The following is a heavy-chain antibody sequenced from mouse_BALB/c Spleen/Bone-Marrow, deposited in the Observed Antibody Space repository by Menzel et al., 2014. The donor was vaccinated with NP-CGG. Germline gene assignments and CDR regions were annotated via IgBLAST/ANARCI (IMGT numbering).Heavy chain of an antibody. CDR3: ARSGKVRNAMDY. Sequence: LVESGAKLVRPGVSVKISCKGSGYTFTDHAMYWVKRSHAKSLEWIGLISGYYGDAIYNQKFKGKATMTVDKSSSTAYMELARLTSEDSAIYYCARSGKVRNAMDYWGQGTSVTVSS. CDR2: ISGYYGDA. D-gene: IGHD2-14*01. J-gene: IGHJ4*01. CDR1: GYTFTDHA. V-gene: IGHV1S137*01.